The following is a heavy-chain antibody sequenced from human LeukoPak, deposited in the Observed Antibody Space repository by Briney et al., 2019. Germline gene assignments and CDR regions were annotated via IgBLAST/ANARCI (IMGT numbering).Heavy chain of an antibody. CDR3: ARWGPDFWSDYYPFDY. Sequence: ASVKVSCKASGYSFISYGISWVRQAPGQGLEWMGWISGHNGQTSYAQKLQGRVTMTTETSTSTVYMELRSLRSDDTAVYYCARWGPDFWSDYYPFDYWGQGTLVIVSS. V-gene: IGHV1-18*01. J-gene: IGHJ4*02. D-gene: IGHD3-3*01. CDR2: ISGHNGQT. CDR1: GYSFISYG.